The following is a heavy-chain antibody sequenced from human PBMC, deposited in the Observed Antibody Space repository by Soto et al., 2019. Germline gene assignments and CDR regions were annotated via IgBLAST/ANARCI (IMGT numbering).Heavy chain of an antibody. CDR1: GFTFSSYA. J-gene: IGHJ4*02. CDR3: AKDSPDSSGFWSPFDY. V-gene: IGHV3-23*01. D-gene: IGHD3-22*01. CDR2: ISGSGGST. Sequence: PGGSLRLSCAASGFTFSSYAMSWVRQAPGKGLEWVSAISGSGGSTYYADSVKGRFTISRDNSKNTLYLQMNSLRAEDTAVYYCAKDSPDSSGFWSPFDYWGQGTLVTVSS.